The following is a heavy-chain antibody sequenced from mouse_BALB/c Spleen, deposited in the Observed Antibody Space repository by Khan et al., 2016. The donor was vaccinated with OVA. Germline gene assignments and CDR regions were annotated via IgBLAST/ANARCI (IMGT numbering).Heavy chain of an antibody. V-gene: IGHV2-3*01. Sequence: QVQLKQSGPGLVAPSQSLSITCTVSGFSLTSYGVNWVRQPPGKGLEWLGVIWGDGSTNYHSTLMSRLSISKDNSQRQGLLKLRSLQTDDTATYYCAKWGTANYYAMDYWGQGTSVTVSS. CDR2: IWGDGST. CDR1: GFSLTSYG. D-gene: IGHD1-2*01. J-gene: IGHJ4*01. CDR3: AKWGTANYYAMDY.